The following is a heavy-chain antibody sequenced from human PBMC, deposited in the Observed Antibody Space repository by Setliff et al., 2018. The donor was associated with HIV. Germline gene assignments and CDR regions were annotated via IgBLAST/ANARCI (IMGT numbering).Heavy chain of an antibody. D-gene: IGHD3-10*01. CDR3: ARGRFHRLHRPYSGSGSLGIQYFDY. J-gene: IGHJ4*02. V-gene: IGHV4-39*07. CDR2: VYYSGST. Sequence: SETLSLPCTVSGASISSSSNYWGWIRQPPGKGMEWIANVYYSGSTNYNPSLKSRVTISVDTSKSQFSLRLNSVTATDTALYYCARGRFHRLHRPYSGSGSLGIQYFDYWGQGTLVTVSS. CDR1: GASISSSSNY.